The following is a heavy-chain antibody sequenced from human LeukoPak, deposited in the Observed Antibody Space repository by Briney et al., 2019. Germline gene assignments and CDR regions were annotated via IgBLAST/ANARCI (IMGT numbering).Heavy chain of an antibody. CDR3: AKKSLGTFDY. Sequence: PGGSLRLSCTASGFTFGDYAMSWFRQAPGKGLEWVSAVNSGGGTYYADSVKGRFTISRDNSKNTLYLQMNSLRAEDTAVYYCAKKSLGTFDYWGRGTLVTVSS. J-gene: IGHJ4*02. V-gene: IGHV3-23*01. D-gene: IGHD3-16*01. CDR1: GFTFGDYA. CDR2: VNSGGGT.